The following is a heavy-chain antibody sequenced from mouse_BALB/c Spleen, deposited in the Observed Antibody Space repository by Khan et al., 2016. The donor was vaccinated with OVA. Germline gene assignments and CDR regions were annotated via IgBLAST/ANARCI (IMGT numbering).Heavy chain of an antibody. CDR2: INPSTGYT. Sequence: ESGAELAKPGASVKMSCKASGYTFTSYWMHWVKQRPGQGLEWIGYINPSTGYTEYNQKFKDKAPLTADKSSSTAYLQLSSLTSEDSAVYYCARSHGSGVLFDYWGQGTTRTVSS. CDR3: ARSHGSGVLFDY. CDR1: GYTFTSYW. J-gene: IGHJ2*01. V-gene: IGHV1-7*01. D-gene: IGHD3-1*01.